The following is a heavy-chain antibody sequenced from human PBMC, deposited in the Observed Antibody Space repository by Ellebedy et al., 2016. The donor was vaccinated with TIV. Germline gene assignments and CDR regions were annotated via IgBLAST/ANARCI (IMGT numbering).Heavy chain of an antibody. CDR2: IGNRSSSI. J-gene: IGHJ4*02. Sequence: GGSLRLSXAASGFTFRNYVMNWVRQAPGKGLEWISDIGNRSSSIRYADSVKGRFIISRGNANNSLSLQMNGLRAEDTAVYYCAREQWPDLDYWGQGTLVTVSS. CDR1: GFTFRNYV. D-gene: IGHD6-19*01. CDR3: AREQWPDLDY. V-gene: IGHV3-48*04.